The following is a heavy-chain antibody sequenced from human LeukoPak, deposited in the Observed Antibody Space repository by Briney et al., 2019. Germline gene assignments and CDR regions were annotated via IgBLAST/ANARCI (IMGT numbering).Heavy chain of an antibody. J-gene: IGHJ4*02. V-gene: IGHV3-23*01. CDR3: ARDLSIDFWSGYLDY. D-gene: IGHD3-3*01. Sequence: PGGSLRLSCAASGFTFSSYAMSWVRQAPGKGLEWVSAISGSGGSTYYADSVKGRSTISRDNAKNSLYLQMNSLRAEDTAVYYCARDLSIDFWSGYLDYWGQGTLVTVSS. CDR2: ISGSGGST. CDR1: GFTFSSYA.